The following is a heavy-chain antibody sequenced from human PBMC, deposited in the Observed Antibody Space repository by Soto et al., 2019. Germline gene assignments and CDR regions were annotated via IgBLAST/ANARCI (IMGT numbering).Heavy chain of an antibody. Sequence: GGSLRLSCAASGFTVSSNYMSWVRQAPGKGLEWVSVIYSGGSTNYADSVKDRFTISRDIFKNTLYLQMNSLRAEDTAVDYCATAPGYSSGVFDYWGQGTLVTVSS. CDR3: ATAPGYSSGVFDY. CDR2: IYSGGST. CDR1: GFTVSSNY. V-gene: IGHV3-53*01. J-gene: IGHJ4*02. D-gene: IGHD6-19*01.